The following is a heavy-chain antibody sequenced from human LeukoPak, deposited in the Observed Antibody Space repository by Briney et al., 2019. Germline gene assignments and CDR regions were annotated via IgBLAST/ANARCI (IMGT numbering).Heavy chain of an antibody. J-gene: IGHJ4*02. CDR3: ARDGTRTDDY. CDR1: GYTFSNFG. V-gene: IGHV1-18*01. CDR2: ISGNNDNP. Sequence: ASVKVPCKASGYTFSNFGISWVRQAPGQGLEWMGWISGNNDNPNYGQKFQGRFTVTSDSSTSTAYMELRNLRSDDTAVYYCARDGTRTDDYWGQGTLVTVSS. D-gene: IGHD1-1*01.